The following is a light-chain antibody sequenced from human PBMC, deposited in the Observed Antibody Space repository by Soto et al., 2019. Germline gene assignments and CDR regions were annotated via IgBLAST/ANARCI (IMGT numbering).Light chain of an antibody. Sequence: ETLMAQSPATLSVSPGERATLSCRASQSVNNNLAWYQQKLGQAPRLLIYDASNRATGIPARFSGSGSGTDFTLTISSLEPEDFAVYYCQQRSNWLTFGGGTKVDIK. V-gene: IGKV3-11*01. J-gene: IGKJ4*01. CDR3: QQRSNWLT. CDR2: DAS. CDR1: QSVNNN.